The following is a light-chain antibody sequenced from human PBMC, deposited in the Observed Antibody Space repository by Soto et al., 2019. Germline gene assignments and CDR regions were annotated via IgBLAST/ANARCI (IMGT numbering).Light chain of an antibody. J-gene: IGKJ5*01. Sequence: DIVMTQSPDSLAVSLGERATINCKSSQSVLYSSNNKNYLGWYQQRPGQAPRLVIYGASTRATGIPARFSGGGSGTEFTLTISSLQSEDFAVYYCQQYNSWPPITFGQGTRLEIK. CDR1: QSVLYSSNNKNY. CDR3: QQYNSWPPIT. CDR2: GAS. V-gene: IGKV4-1*01.